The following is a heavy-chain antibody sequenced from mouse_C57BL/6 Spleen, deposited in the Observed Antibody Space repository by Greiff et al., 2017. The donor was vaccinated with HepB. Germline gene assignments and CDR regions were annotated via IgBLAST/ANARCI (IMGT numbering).Heavy chain of an antibody. V-gene: IGHV5-16*01. D-gene: IGHD2-1*01. J-gene: IGHJ1*03. CDR2: INYDGSST. Sequence: EVKLVESEGGLVQPGSSMKLSCTASGFTFSDYYMAWVRQVPEKGLEWVANINYDGSSTYYLDSLKSRFIISRDNAKNILYLQMSSLKSEDTATYYCARDGGGNYWYFDVWGTGTTVTVSS. CDR1: GFTFSDYY. CDR3: ARDGGGNYWYFDV.